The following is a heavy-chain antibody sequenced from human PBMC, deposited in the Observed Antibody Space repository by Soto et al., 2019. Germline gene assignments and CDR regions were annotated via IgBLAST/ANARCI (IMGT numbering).Heavy chain of an antibody. CDR3: ARGVGSGSYYNQYNWFDP. V-gene: IGHV1-18*01. CDR2: ISAYNGNT. D-gene: IGHD3-10*01. Sequence: QVQLVQSGAEVKKPGASVKVSCKASGYTFTNYVISWVRQAPGQGLEWMGWISAYNGNTKYAQKFQGRVTMTTDTSTSTAYMELRSLRSDDTAVYYCARGVGSGSYYNQYNWFDPWGQGTLVTVSS. CDR1: GYTFTNYV. J-gene: IGHJ5*02.